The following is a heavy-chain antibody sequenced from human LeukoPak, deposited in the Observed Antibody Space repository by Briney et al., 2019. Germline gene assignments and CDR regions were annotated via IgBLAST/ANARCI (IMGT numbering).Heavy chain of an antibody. CDR1: RFTFSSYA. V-gene: IGHV3-23*01. J-gene: IGHJ4*02. Sequence: GGSLRLSCAASRFTFSSYAMSWVRQAPGKGLEWVSTISGSAGSTYYADSVKGRFTISRDNSKNTLFLQMNSLRAEDTAVYYCAAFDFDYWGQGTLVTVSS. D-gene: IGHD2/OR15-2a*01. CDR3: AAFDFDY. CDR2: ISGSAGST.